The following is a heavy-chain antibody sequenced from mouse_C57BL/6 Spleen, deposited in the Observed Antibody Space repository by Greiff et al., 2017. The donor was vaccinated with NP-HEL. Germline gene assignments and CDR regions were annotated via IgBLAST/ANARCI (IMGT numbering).Heavy chain of an antibody. V-gene: IGHV5-4*01. CDR1: GFTFSSYA. J-gene: IGHJ2*01. CDR2: ISDGGSYT. D-gene: IGHD4-1*01. CDR3: ARAHLLGFFDD. Sequence: EVQLVESGGGLVKPGGSLKLSCAASGFTFSSYAMSWVRQTPEKRLEWVATISDGGSYTYYPDNVKGRFTISRDNAKNHLYLRMSHLKSEDTAMYYCARAHLLGFFDDWGKGTTLTVSS.